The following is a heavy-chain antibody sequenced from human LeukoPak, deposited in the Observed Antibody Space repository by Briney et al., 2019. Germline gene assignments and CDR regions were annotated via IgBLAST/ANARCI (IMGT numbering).Heavy chain of an antibody. CDR2: ISGSGGST. CDR1: GFTFSSYA. J-gene: IGHJ3*02. D-gene: IGHD3-22*01. CDR3: AKDAGDSSGYFHSRTFDI. V-gene: IGHV3-23*01. Sequence: PGGSLRLSCAASGFTFSSYAMSWVRQAPGKGLEWVSAISGSGGSTYYADSVKGRFTISRDNSKNTLYLQMNSLRAEDTAVYYCAKDAGDSSGYFHSRTFDIWGQGTMVTVSS.